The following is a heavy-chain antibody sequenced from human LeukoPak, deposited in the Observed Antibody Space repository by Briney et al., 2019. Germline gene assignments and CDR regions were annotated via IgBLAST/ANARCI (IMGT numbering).Heavy chain of an antibody. CDR2: INGDNGNT. Sequence: ASVKVSCKTSGCNFASYTTHWLRQAPGQSPEWMGSINGDNGNTKYSEKFQGRVTFTRDTSASSAYMELSRLRSEDTAVYYCARSSSGTYHYWGQGTLVTVSS. CDR3: ARSSSGTYHY. CDR1: GCNFASYT. J-gene: IGHJ4*02. V-gene: IGHV1-3*01. D-gene: IGHD3-10*01.